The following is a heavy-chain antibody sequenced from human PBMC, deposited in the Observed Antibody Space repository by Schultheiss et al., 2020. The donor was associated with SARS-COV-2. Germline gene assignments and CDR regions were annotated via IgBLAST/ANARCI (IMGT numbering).Heavy chain of an antibody. CDR1: GGSVSSGGYY. Sequence: SETLSLTCTVSGGSVSSGGYYWSWIRQPPGKGLEWIGYIYYSGSTDYNPSLKSRVTISVDTSKNQFSLKLSSVTAADTAVYYCARRRNDNGENWFDPWGQGTLVTVSS. CDR3: ARRRNDNGENWFDP. J-gene: IGHJ5*02. D-gene: IGHD1-1*01. CDR2: IYYSGST. V-gene: IGHV4-61*08.